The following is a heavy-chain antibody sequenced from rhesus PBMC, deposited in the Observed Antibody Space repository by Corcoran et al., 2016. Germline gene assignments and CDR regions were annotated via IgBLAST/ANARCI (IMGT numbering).Heavy chain of an antibody. J-gene: IGHJ4*01. CDR2: INGNSGST. CDR3: ARSSGWSQSWDY. CDR1: GGSFSSYW. D-gene: IGHD6S26*01. Sequence: QVQLQESGPGLVKPSESLSLTCAVSGGSFSSYWWCWIRQPQGRGREWIGGINGNSGSTNYNPSFQRRVTSSKDACKNPFSLRLSSVTAADTAVYYCARSSGWSQSWDYWGQGVLVTVSS. V-gene: IGHV4-80*01.